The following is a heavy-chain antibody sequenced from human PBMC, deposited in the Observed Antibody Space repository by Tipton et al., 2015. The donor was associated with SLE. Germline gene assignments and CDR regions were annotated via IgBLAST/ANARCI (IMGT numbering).Heavy chain of an antibody. CDR3: ARGYYESNGYYSFDY. J-gene: IGHJ4*02. V-gene: IGHV4-31*03. Sequence: TLSLTCTVSGGSISSGGYYWSWIRQHPGKGLEWIGYIYYTGSANYNPSLRSRLTISLDRSNNQFSLKVNSMTAADTAVYHCARGYYESNGYYSFDYWGLGALVTVSS. CDR2: IYYTGSA. CDR1: GGSISSGGYY. D-gene: IGHD3-22*01.